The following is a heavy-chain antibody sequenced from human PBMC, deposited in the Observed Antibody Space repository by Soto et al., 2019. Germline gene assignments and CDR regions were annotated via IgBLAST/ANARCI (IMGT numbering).Heavy chain of an antibody. D-gene: IGHD5-12*01. CDR1: GFTFSSYA. V-gene: IGHV3-23*01. CDR3: AKDPYSGYDYYFDY. CDR2: ISGSGGST. Sequence: EVQLLESGGGLVQPGGSLRLSCAASGFTFSSYAMSWVRQAPGKGLGWVSAISGSGGSTYYADSVKGRFTISRDNSKNTLYLQMNRLRAEDTAVYYCAKDPYSGYDYYFDYWGQGTLVTVSS. J-gene: IGHJ4*02.